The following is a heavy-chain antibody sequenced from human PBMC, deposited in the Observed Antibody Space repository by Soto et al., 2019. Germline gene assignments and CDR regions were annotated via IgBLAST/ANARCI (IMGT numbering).Heavy chain of an antibody. Sequence: QVQLVQSGAEVKKPGASVKVSCKASGYTFTGYYMHWVRQAPGQGLEWMGWINPNSGGTKYAQKLQGWVTNTRDPPISTAYMELSRLRSDDTVVYYCARDRTEYDFWSGYYRNFYYYGMDVWGPGTTVTVFS. CDR1: GYTFTGYY. CDR2: INPNSGGT. V-gene: IGHV1-2*01. D-gene: IGHD3-3*01. J-gene: IGHJ6*02. CDR3: ARDRTEYDFWSGYYRNFYYYGMDV.